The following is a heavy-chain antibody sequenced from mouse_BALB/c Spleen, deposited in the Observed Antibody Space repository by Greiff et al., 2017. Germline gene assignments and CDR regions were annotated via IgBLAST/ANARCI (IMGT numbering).Heavy chain of an antibody. Sequence: VKLQESGAELMKPGASVKISCKATGYTFSSYWIEWVKQRPGHGLEWIGEILPGSGSTNSNEKFKGKATFTADTSSNTAYMQLSSLTSEDSAVYYCARVGHYFDYWGQGTTLTVSS. CDR1: GYTFSSYW. V-gene: IGHV1-9*01. CDR3: ARVGHYFDY. CDR2: ILPGSGST. J-gene: IGHJ2*01.